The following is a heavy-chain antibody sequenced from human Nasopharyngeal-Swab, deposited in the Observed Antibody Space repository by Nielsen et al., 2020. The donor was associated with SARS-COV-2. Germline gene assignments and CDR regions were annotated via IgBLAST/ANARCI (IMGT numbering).Heavy chain of an antibody. V-gene: IGHV3-30*18. CDR2: ISHDGSNK. Sequence: GESLKISCAASGFTFISYGMHWVRQAPGKGLEWVAVISHDGSNKYYVDSVKGRLTISRDDSKNTLYLQMNSLRAEDTAVYYCAKGKYYYDTSGFYPFDYWGQGTLVTVSS. J-gene: IGHJ4*02. D-gene: IGHD3-22*01. CDR1: GFTFISYG. CDR3: AKGKYYYDTSGFYPFDY.